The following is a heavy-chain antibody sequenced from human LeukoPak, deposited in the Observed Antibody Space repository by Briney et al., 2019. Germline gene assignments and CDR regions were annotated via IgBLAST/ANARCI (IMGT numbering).Heavy chain of an antibody. CDR1: GYTFTGYY. D-gene: IGHD3-22*01. CDR3: ARAEALTDNSGNYEDW. Sequence: ASVKVSCKASGYTFTGYYMQWARQAPGQGLEWMGWINPNRGAREYAQKVQGRVTMTMDTSISTAYMELSRLRSDDAAVYYCARAEALTDNSGNYEDWGGQGTLVTASS. J-gene: IGHJ4*02. CDR2: INPNRGAR. V-gene: IGHV1-2*02.